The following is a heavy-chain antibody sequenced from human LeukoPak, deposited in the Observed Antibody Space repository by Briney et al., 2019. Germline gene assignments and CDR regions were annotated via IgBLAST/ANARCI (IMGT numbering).Heavy chain of an antibody. Sequence: GASVKVSCKASGYTFTSYGISWVRQAPGQGLEWMGWISAYNGNTNYAQKLQGRVTMTTDTSTSTAYMELRSLRSDDTAVYYCARGRRDCSGDCYVAFDIWGQGTMVTVSS. D-gene: IGHD2-21*02. CDR2: ISAYNGNT. J-gene: IGHJ3*02. CDR1: GYTFTSYG. CDR3: ARGRRDCSGDCYVAFDI. V-gene: IGHV1-18*01.